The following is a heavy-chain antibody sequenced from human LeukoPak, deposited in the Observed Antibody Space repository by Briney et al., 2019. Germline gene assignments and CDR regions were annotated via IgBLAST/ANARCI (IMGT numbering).Heavy chain of an antibody. D-gene: IGHD3-10*01. CDR2: ISASGGRT. CDR1: GFTYSSYA. V-gene: IGHV3-23*01. Sequence: PGGSLRLSCAATGFTYSSYAMSWVRQAPGRGLEWVSAISASGGRTYYAASLKGRFTISRDNSKNKLYLQMNCLTAEDTAVYYCAKDGRMPSLLWFGELPYYFAYWGEGSLVPASS. J-gene: IGHJ4*02. CDR3: AKDGRMPSLLWFGELPYYFAY.